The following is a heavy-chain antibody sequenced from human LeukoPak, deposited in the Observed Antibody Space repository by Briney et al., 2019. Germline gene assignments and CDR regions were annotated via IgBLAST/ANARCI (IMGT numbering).Heavy chain of an antibody. J-gene: IGHJ6*03. CDR3: ARKNLYGDYFVYYYYMDV. CDR1: GFTFTTYW. D-gene: IGHD4-17*01. CDR2: INQDGSEK. V-gene: IGHV3-7*01. Sequence: PGESLRLSCAASGFTFTTYWMTWVRQAPGKGLEWVANINQDGSEKYFVDSVKGRFTISRDNAKNSLYLQMNSLRVEDTAVYYCARKNLYGDYFVYYYYMDVWGKGTTVTISS.